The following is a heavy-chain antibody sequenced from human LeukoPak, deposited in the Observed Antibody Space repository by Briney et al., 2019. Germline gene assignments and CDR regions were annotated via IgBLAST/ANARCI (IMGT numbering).Heavy chain of an antibody. CDR1: GGSFSGYY. D-gene: IGHD6-13*01. CDR2: INHSGST. J-gene: IGHJ4*02. V-gene: IGHV4-34*01. Sequence: SETLSLTCAVYGGSFSGYYWSWIRQPPGKGLEWIGEINHSGSTNYNPSLKSRVTISVDTSKNQFSLKLSSATAADTAVYYCARDQAGPIAAGVDYWGQGTLVTVSS. CDR3: ARDQAGPIAAGVDY.